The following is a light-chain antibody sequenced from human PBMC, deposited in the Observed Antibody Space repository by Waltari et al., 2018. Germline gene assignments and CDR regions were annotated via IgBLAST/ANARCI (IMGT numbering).Light chain of an antibody. CDR1: QDISNY. CDR2: DAS. V-gene: IGKV1-33*01. Sequence: DIQMTQSPSSLSASVGDRVTITCQASQDISNYLNWYQQKPGKAPKRLIYDASNLETGVPSRFSGRGSGTDFTFTISSLQPEDIATYYCQQYDNLPITFGQGTRLEIK. J-gene: IGKJ5*01. CDR3: QQYDNLPIT.